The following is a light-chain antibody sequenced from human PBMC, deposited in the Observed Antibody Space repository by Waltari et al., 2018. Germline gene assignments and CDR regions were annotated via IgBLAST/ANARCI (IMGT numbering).Light chain of an antibody. V-gene: IGKV1-33*01. CDR3: QQYRYLPVT. CDR2: DAS. J-gene: IGKJ3*01. CDR1: QDITNY. Sequence: DIQMTQSPSSLSASVGDRVTITCQASQDITNYLNWYYQRPGKAPELLIYDASNLETGVPSRFSGSGSGTDFTFTITSLQHEDVATYFCQQYRYLPVTFGPGTKVDLK.